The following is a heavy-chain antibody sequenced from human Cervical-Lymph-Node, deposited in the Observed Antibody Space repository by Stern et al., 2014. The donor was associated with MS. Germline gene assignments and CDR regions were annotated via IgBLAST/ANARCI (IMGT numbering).Heavy chain of an antibody. J-gene: IGHJ5*02. CDR3: ARATDL. V-gene: IGHV4-59*01. CDR2: IYYSGTT. Sequence: QVQLQESGPGLLRPSETLSLTCTVSGASITSYYWSWIRQPPGKALEWIGYIYYSGTTNYNASLKGRVAISIDTSKTQFSLRLSSVTAADTAVYYCARATDLWGQGTLVTVSS. CDR1: GASITSYY.